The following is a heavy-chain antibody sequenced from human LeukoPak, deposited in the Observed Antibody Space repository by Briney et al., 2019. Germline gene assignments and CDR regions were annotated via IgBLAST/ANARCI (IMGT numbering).Heavy chain of an antibody. CDR1: GFTFDDYA. Sequence: PGRSLRLSCAASGFTFDDYAMHWVRQAPGTGLEWGSGISWNSGSIGYADSVKGRFTISRDNAKNSLYLQMNSLRAEDTALYYCAKPKGGGLGSVFDYWGQGTLVTVSS. CDR3: AKPKGGGLGSVFDY. D-gene: IGHD3-10*01. J-gene: IGHJ4*02. V-gene: IGHV3-9*01. CDR2: ISWNSGSI.